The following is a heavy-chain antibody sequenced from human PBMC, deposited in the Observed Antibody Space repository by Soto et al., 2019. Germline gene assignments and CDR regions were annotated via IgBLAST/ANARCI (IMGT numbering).Heavy chain of an antibody. V-gene: IGHV4-34*01. D-gene: IGHD6-13*01. CDR3: ARVRYSSSWYWFDP. CDR1: GGSFSGYY. Sequence: SETLSLTCAVYGGSFSGYYWSWIRQPPGKGLEWIGEINHSGSTNYNSSLKSRVTISVDTSKNQFSLKLSSVTAADTAVYYCARVRYSSSWYWFDPWGQGTLVTVSS. J-gene: IGHJ5*02. CDR2: INHSGST.